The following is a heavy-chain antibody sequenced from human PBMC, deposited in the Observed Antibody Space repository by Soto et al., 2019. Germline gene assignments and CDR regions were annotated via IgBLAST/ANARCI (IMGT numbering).Heavy chain of an antibody. V-gene: IGHV1-69*04. CDR1: GGTFSSYA. D-gene: IGHD2-2*01. CDR2: IIPILGIA. J-gene: IGHJ5*02. CDR3: ARDQLNCSSTSCYLSNWFDP. Sequence: SVKVSCKASGGTFSSYAISWVQQAPGQGLEWMGRIIPILGIANYAQKFQGRVTITADKSTSTAYMELSSLRSEDTAVYYCARDQLNCSSTSCYLSNWFDPWGQGTLVTVSS.